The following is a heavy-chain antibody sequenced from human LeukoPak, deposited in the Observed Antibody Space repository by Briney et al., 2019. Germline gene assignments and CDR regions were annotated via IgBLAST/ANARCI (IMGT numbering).Heavy chain of an antibody. CDR1: GGSISSSSYY. CDR2: IYYSGST. Sequence: PSETLSLTCTVSGGSISSSSYYWGWIRQPPGKGLEWIGSIYYSGSTYYNPSLKSRVTISVDTSKNQFSLKLSSVTAADTAVYYCARLVVRGEWFDPWGQGTLVTVSS. J-gene: IGHJ5*02. CDR3: ARLVVRGEWFDP. D-gene: IGHD3-10*01. V-gene: IGHV4-39*01.